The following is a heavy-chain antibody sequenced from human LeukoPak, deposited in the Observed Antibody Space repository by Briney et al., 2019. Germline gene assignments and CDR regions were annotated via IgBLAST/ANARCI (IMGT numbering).Heavy chain of an antibody. V-gene: IGHV4-34*01. CDR1: GGSFSGYY. CDR3: ARGPTSAGDTAMVFDY. J-gene: IGHJ4*02. Sequence: PSETLSLTCAVYGGSFSGYYWSWIRQPPGKGLEWIGEINHSGSTNYNPSLKSRVTISVDTSKNQFSLKLSSVTAADTAVYYCARGPTSAGDTAMVFDYWGQGTLVTVSS. CDR2: INHSGST. D-gene: IGHD5-18*01.